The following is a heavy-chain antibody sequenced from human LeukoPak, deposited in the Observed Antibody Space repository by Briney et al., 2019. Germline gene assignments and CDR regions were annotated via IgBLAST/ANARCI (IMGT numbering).Heavy chain of an antibody. CDR2: IGSSSSYI. D-gene: IGHD3-16*02. Sequence: GGSLRLSCAASGFTFSSYSMNWVRQAPGKGLEWVSSIGSSSSYIYYADSVKGRFTISRDNAKNSLYLQMNSLRAEDTAVYYCARRYYDYVWGSYRYFDYWGQGTLVTVSS. CDR1: GFTFSSYS. J-gene: IGHJ4*02. CDR3: ARRYYDYVWGSYRYFDY. V-gene: IGHV3-21*01.